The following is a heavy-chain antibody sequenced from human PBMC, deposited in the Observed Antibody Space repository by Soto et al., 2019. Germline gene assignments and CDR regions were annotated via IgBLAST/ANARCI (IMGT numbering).Heavy chain of an antibody. J-gene: IGHJ1*01. CDR3: VGTGTTDDF. CDR2: IFSSGDT. V-gene: IGHV4-30-4*01. D-gene: IGHD1-7*01. Sequence: VQLQASGPGLLKPSQTLSLTCTVSGSSVNTGDYYWSYIRQPPGKRLEWLGYIFSSGDTSYNPSLKSRATLSLNTSRNQFSLTLTSVTDADTAMYYCVGTGTTDDFWGQGTMVTVSS. CDR1: GSSVNTGDYY.